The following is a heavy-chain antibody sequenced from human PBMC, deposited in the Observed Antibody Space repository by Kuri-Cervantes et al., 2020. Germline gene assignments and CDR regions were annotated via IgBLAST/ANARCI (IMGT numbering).Heavy chain of an antibody. CDR3: AKPIRLRAGTYYNYFDY. J-gene: IGHJ4*02. D-gene: IGHD3-10*01. CDR2: IKQDGSEK. CDR1: GFTFSNYA. V-gene: IGHV3-7*03. Sequence: GGSLRLSCAASGFTFSNYAMSWVRQAPGKGLEWVANIKQDGSEKYYVDSVKGRFTISRDNAKNSLSLQMNSLRAEDTAVYYCAKPIRLRAGTYYNYFDYWGQGTLVTVSS.